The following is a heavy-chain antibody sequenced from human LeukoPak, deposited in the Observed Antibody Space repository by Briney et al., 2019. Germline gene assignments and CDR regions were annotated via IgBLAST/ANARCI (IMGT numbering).Heavy chain of an antibody. CDR1: GGSISSYY. CDR3: AGSSGWYNWFDP. J-gene: IGHJ5*02. D-gene: IGHD6-19*01. Sequence: SETLSLTCTVSGGSISSYYWSWIRQPPGKGLEWIGYIYYSGSTNYNPSLKSRVTISVDTSKNQFSLRLSSVIAADTAVYYCAGSSGWYNWFDPWGQGTLVTVSS. CDR2: IYYSGST. V-gene: IGHV4-59*12.